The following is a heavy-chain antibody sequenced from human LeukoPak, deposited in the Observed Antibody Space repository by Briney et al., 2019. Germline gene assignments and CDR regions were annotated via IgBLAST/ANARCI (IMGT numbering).Heavy chain of an antibody. J-gene: IGHJ5*02. CDR1: GFTFRNYW. V-gene: IGHV3-74*01. Sequence: GGSLRLSCAASGFTFRNYWMHWVRQAPGKGLVWVSRIKTDGRSTTYADSVKGRFTISRDNAKNTLYLQMNSLRAEDTAVYYCGVDIVVVPGAPNWFDPWGQGTLVTVSS. CDR2: IKTDGRST. D-gene: IGHD2-2*01. CDR3: GVDIVVVPGAPNWFDP.